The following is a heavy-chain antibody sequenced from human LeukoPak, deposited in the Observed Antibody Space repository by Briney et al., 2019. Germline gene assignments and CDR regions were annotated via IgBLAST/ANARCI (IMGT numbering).Heavy chain of an antibody. J-gene: IGHJ5*02. CDR1: GYSFTSYW. D-gene: IGHD1-26*01. V-gene: IGHV5-51*01. CDR2: IYPGDSDT. Sequence: GASLKISCKGSGYSFTSYWIGWVRQMPGKGLEWMGIIYPGDSDTRYSPSFQGQVTISADKSISTAYLQWSSLKASDTAMYYCARCGGSGSYFINENWFDPWGQGTLVTVSS. CDR3: ARCGGSGSYFINENWFDP.